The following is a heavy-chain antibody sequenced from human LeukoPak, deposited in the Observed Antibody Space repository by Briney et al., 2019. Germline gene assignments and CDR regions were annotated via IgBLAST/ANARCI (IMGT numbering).Heavy chain of an antibody. D-gene: IGHD2/OR15-2a*01. CDR1: GFTFSNFG. V-gene: IGHV3-30*02. CDR2: IRYGGTGD. CDR3: AKDASTTSRTLDI. J-gene: IGHJ3*02. Sequence: GGSLRLSCAASGFTFSNFGMHWVRQAPGKGLEWGAFIRYGGTGDYYPDSVEGRFTVSRDNSKNTLFLQMNSLRHEDTAVYFCAKDASTTSRTLDIWGQGTLVTVSS.